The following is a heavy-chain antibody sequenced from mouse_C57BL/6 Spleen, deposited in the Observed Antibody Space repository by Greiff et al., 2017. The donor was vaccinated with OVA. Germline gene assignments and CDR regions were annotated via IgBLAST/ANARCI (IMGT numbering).Heavy chain of an antibody. V-gene: IGHV14-2*01. CDR2: IDPEDGET. Sequence: VQLQQSGAELVKPGASVKLSCTASGFNIKDYYMHWVKQRTEQGLEWIGRIDPEDGETKYAPKFQGKATITADTSSNTAYLQLSSLTSEDTAVSDYAALTEREDYCDYWGQGTTLTVSS. J-gene: IGHJ2*01. CDR3: AALTEREDYCDY. CDR1: GFNIKDYY. D-gene: IGHD4-1*01.